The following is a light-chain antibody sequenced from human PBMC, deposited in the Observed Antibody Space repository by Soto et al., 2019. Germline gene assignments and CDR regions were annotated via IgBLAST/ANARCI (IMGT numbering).Light chain of an antibody. CDR2: DAS. CDR3: QQANSFPIT. CDR1: QTISTW. J-gene: IGKJ5*01. Sequence: DMQVRHSPPTLSASVGDSGTITCRASQTISTWMAWYQQKPGKAPKLLIYDASSLEGGVPSRFSGSGSGTEFTLTISSLQPEDFATYYCQQANSFPITFGQGTRLEIK. V-gene: IGKV1-5*01.